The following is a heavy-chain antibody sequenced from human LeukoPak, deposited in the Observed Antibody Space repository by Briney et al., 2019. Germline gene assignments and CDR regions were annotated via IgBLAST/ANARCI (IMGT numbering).Heavy chain of an antibody. Sequence: GRSLRLSCAASGFTFSNYGMHWVRQAPGKGLEWLAVVWYDDTVKNYADSVKGRFTISRDNSKNTLYLQMNSLRAEDTAVYYCAKGSIVVVPAAIDFDYWGQGTLVTVSS. J-gene: IGHJ4*02. D-gene: IGHD2-2*01. CDR3: AKGSIVVVPAAIDFDY. CDR2: VWYDDTVK. CDR1: GFTFSNYG. V-gene: IGHV3-33*06.